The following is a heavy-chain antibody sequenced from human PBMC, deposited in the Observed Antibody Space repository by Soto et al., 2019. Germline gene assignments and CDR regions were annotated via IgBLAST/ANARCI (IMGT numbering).Heavy chain of an antibody. J-gene: IGHJ6*03. Sequence: SETLSLTCTVSGGSISSSSYYWGWIRQPPGKGLEWIGSIYYSGSTYYNPSLKSRVTISVDTSKNQFSLKLSSVTAADTAVYYCGALPAAKYYYYYMDVWGKGTTVTVSS. V-gene: IGHV4-39*01. CDR2: IYYSGST. CDR3: GALPAAKYYYYYMDV. D-gene: IGHD2-2*01. CDR1: GGSISSSSYY.